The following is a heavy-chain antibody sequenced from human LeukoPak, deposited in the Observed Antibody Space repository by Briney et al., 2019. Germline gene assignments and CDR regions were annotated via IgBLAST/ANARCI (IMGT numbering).Heavy chain of an antibody. V-gene: IGHV4-59*01. CDR1: GVSIGSNY. CDR3: ATLRDGYEFDY. Sequence: KSSETLSLTCTVSGVSIGSNYWSWIRQPPGKGLEWIGYIYNGGSTNYNPSLESRVTISVDTSKNQFSLKLTSVTAADTAVYYCATLRDGYEFDYWGQGTLVTVSS. CDR2: IYNGGST. J-gene: IGHJ4*02. D-gene: IGHD5-24*01.